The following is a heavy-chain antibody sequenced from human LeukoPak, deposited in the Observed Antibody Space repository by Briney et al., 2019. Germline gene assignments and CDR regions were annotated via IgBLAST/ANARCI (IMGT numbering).Heavy chain of an antibody. Sequence: PSETLSLTCTVSGGSISSYYWSWIRQPTGKGLEWIGRIYTSGSTNYNPSLKSRVTMSVDTSKNQFSLKLSSVTAADTAVYYCARHHRIGLLWFGELVGANWFDPWGQGTLVTVSS. V-gene: IGHV4-4*07. D-gene: IGHD3-10*01. CDR2: IYTSGST. CDR1: GGSISSYY. J-gene: IGHJ5*02. CDR3: ARHHRIGLLWFGELVGANWFDP.